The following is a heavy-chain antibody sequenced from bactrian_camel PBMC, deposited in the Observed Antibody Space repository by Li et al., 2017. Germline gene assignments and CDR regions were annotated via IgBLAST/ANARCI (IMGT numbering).Heavy chain of an antibody. D-gene: IGHD6*01. CDR1: GF. V-gene: IGHV3S1*01. CDR3: VKVGGSWYGAN. CDR2: INADDGIT. J-gene: IGHJ4*01. Sequence: HVQLVESGGGLVQPGGSVRLSCAASGFMSWVRQAPGRGLEWVSGINADDGITYYADFVKGRFTISRDNAKNTVYLQMNNLKTEDTAVYYCVKVGGSWYGANWGQGTQVTVS.